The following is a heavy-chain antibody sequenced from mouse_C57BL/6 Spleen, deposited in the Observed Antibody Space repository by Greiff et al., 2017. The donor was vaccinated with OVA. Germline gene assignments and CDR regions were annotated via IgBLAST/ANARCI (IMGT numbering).Heavy chain of an antibody. CDR3: ARQGGSSYFDY. J-gene: IGHJ2*01. D-gene: IGHD1-1*01. CDR2: IHPNSGST. Sequence: QVQLQQPGAELAKPGASVKLSCKASGYTFTSYWMHWVKQRPGQGLEWIGMIHPNSGSTNYNEKFKSKATLTVDKSSSTAYMQLSSLTSEDSAVYYCARQGGSSYFDYWGQGTTLTVSS. V-gene: IGHV1-64*01. CDR1: GYTFTSYW.